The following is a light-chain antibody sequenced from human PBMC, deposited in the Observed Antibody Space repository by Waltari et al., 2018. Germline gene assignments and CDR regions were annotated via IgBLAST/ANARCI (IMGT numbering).Light chain of an antibody. V-gene: IGLV1-47*01. CDR2: RNN. CDR1: NSNTGTNF. CDR3: SSWDDSLSGWV. Sequence: QSVLTQPPSASETPGQRVVISCSGSNSNTGTNFLFWYQQFPGTAPKLLIYRNNERPSGVPDRFSGSKSDTSASLAISGLRSEDEADYFCSSWDDSLSGWVFGGRTKLTVL. J-gene: IGLJ3*02.